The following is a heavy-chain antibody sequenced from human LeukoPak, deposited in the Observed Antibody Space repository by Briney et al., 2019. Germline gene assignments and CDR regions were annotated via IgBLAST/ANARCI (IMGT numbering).Heavy chain of an antibody. CDR1: GFTFSSYA. CDR3: ARDQSGGGYSYGLDY. CDR2: ISYDGSNK. V-gene: IGHV3-30-3*01. Sequence: GGSLRLSCAASGFTFSSYAMHWVRQAPGKGLEWVAVISYDGSNKYYADSVKGPFTISRDDSKNTLYLQMNSLRAEDTAVYYCARDQSGGGYSYGLDYWGQGTLVTVSS. J-gene: IGHJ4*02. D-gene: IGHD5-18*01.